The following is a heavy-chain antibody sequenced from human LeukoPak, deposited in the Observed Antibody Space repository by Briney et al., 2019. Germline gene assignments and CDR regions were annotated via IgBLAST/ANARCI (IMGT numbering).Heavy chain of an antibody. CDR2: IRQDGSVQ. CDR1: GFTFSSYW. Sequence: GGSLRLSCAASGFTFSSYWMSWVRQAPGKGVEWVANIRQDGSVQNYVDSVKGRFTISRDNPKNSVYLQMSSLRAEDTAVYYCLVTTRSRGFDYWGQGTLVTVSS. CDR3: LVTTRSRGFDY. D-gene: IGHD1/OR15-1a*01. V-gene: IGHV3-7*01. J-gene: IGHJ4*02.